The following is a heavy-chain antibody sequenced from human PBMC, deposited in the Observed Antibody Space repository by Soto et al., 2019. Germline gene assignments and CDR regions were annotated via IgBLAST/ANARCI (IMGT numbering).Heavy chain of an antibody. Sequence: LRLSCAASGFTFSSYSMNWVRQAPGKGLEWVSSISSSSSYIYYADSVKGRFTISRDNAKNSLYLQMNSLRAEDTAVYYCARDGSGSYYHYYYYMDVWGKGTTVTVSS. CDR1: GFTFSSYS. D-gene: IGHD3-10*01. CDR2: ISSSSSYI. V-gene: IGHV3-21*01. J-gene: IGHJ6*03. CDR3: ARDGSGSYYHYYYYMDV.